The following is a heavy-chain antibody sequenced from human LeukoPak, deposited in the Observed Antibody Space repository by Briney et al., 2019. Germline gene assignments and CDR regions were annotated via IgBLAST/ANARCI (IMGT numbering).Heavy chain of an antibody. CDR1: GFTFSSYN. J-gene: IGHJ4*02. CDR2: ITSSSDTI. Sequence: GGSLRLSCAASGFTFSSYNMNWVRQAPGKGLQWIPYITSSSDTIYYADSVKGRFTISRDNAKSSLYLQMNSLRDEDTAVYYCARDALGGFDHWGQGTLVTVSS. D-gene: IGHD3-10*01. CDR3: ARDALGGFDH. V-gene: IGHV3-48*02.